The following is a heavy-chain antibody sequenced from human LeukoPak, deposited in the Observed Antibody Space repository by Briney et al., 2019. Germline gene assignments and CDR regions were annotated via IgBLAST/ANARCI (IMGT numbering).Heavy chain of an antibody. D-gene: IGHD5/OR15-5a*01. CDR1: GFTFSSYG. Sequence: GRSLRLSCAASGFTFSSYGMHWVRQAPGKGPEWVAIIWYDGSTKYYADSVKGRFTVSRDTSKNTLYLQMNSLRVDDTAVYYCAKAGRYNVYDYFDSWGQGTLVTVSS. CDR2: IWYDGSTK. CDR3: AKAGRYNVYDYFDS. J-gene: IGHJ4*02. V-gene: IGHV3-33*06.